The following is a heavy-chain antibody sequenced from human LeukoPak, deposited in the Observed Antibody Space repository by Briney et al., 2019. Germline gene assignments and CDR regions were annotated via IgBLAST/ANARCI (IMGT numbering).Heavy chain of an antibody. J-gene: IGHJ3*01. Sequence: GGSLRLSCAASGLTFSRYWMTWFRQAPGKGLEWVANIKLDVSETYYVDSVRGRFTISRDNTKNSLYLQMDSLRAEDTAVYYCARKGNAFDFWGQGTMVTVSS. CDR1: GLTFSRYW. CDR2: IKLDVSET. V-gene: IGHV3-7*01. CDR3: ARKGNAFDF. D-gene: IGHD3-10*01.